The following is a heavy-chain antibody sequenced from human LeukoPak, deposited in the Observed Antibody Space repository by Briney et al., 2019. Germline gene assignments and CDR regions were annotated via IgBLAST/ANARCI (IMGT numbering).Heavy chain of an antibody. CDR1: GGSFSGYY. CDR3: ARGVGVYSNYPTHYYYYYMDV. CDR2: INHSGST. V-gene: IGHV4-34*01. Sequence: PSETLSLTCAVYGGSFSGYYWSWIRQPPGKGLEWIGEINHSGSTNYIPSLKSRVTISVDTSKNQFSLKLSSVTAADTAVYYCARGVGVYSNYPTHYYYYYMDVWGKGTTVTVSS. J-gene: IGHJ6*03. D-gene: IGHD4-11*01.